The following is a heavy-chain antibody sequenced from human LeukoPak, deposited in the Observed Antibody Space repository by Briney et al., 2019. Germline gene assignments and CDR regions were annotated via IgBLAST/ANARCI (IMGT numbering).Heavy chain of an antibody. CDR3: SRIGYNHYFDC. V-gene: IGHV1-2*02. J-gene: IGHJ4*02. Sequence: ASVTVSFKSSGYTFTDYYLHLVRQAPGQGLEWMGWINPNSGGTNYSQAVQGKGTMTMDTAIATDYLELSRLSPGDTAVDVCSRIGYNHYFDCWGQGTMVTVSS. CDR1: GYTFTDYY. CDR2: INPNSGGT. D-gene: IGHD5-24*01.